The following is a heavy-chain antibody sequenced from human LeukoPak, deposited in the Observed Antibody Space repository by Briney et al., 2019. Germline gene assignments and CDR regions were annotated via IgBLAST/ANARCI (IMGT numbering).Heavy chain of an antibody. D-gene: IGHD5-12*01. CDR1: GGTFSSYA. Sequence: GSSVKVSCKASGGTFSSYAISWVRQAPGQGLEWMGRIIPILGIANYAQKFQGRVTITADKSTSTAYMELSSLRSEDTAVYYCARAGGDGYTPHYYYYYGMDVWGQGTTVTVSS. J-gene: IGHJ6*02. CDR3: ARAGGDGYTPHYYYYYGMDV. CDR2: IIPILGIA. V-gene: IGHV1-69*04.